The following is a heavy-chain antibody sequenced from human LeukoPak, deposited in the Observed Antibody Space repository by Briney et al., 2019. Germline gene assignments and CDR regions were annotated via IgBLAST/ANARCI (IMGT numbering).Heavy chain of an antibody. Sequence: PSETLSLTCTVSGGPISSYYWSWIRQPAGKGLEWIGRIYTSGITSYNPSFKSRVTMSVDTSKNQFSLKLISVTAADTAVYYCARGGIPAAISMNWFDPWGQGTLVTVSS. V-gene: IGHV4-4*07. CDR3: ARGGIPAAISMNWFDP. J-gene: IGHJ5*02. CDR2: IYTSGIT. D-gene: IGHD2-2*01. CDR1: GGPISSYY.